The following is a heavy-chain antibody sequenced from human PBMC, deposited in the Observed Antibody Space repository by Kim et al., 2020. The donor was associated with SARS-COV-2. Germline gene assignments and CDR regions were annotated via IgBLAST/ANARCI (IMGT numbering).Heavy chain of an antibody. J-gene: IGHJ6*02. CDR3: ARETFYHSGSQSTWGLDV. V-gene: IGHV3-48*02. Sequence: VRGRFTISRDNARNSLYLQMNSLGDEDTAVYYCARETFYHSGSQSTWGLDVWGQGTTVTVSS. D-gene: IGHD3-10*01.